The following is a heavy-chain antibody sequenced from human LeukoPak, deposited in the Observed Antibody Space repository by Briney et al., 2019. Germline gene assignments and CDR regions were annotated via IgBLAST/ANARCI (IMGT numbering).Heavy chain of an antibody. J-gene: IGHJ6*02. V-gene: IGHV1-24*01. CDR3: STLRESDV. CDR1: GYTLTELP. CDR2: FDPEDGET. D-gene: IGHD2/OR15-2a*01. Sequence: ASVKVSCKVYGYTLTELPMHWVRQAPGKGLEWMGGFDPEDGETIYAQRLQGRVTMTDDTSTETAYMELSSLRSDDTAVYYCSTLRESDVRGQGTTVTVSS.